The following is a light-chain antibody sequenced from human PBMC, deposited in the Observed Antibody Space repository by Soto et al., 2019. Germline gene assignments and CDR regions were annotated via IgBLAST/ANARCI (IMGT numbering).Light chain of an antibody. CDR2: DVT. V-gene: IGLV2-14*01. CDR3: SSYTSSSTDV. CDR1: SSDVGGYYS. Sequence: QSALTQPASVSGSPGQSITISCTGTSSDVGGYYSVSWYQQHPGKAPKLMIYDVTNRPSGVSNRFSGSKSGNTASLTISGLQAEDEADYYCSSYTSSSTDVFGTGTMLTVL. J-gene: IGLJ1*01.